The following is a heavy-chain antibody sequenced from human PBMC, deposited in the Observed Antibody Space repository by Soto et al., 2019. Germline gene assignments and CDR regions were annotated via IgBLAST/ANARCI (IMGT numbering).Heavy chain of an antibody. CDR1: GGSISSGDYY. CDR2: IYHRGSP. D-gene: IGHD3-3*01. Sequence: HVQLQESGPGLVKPSQTLSLTCTVSGGSISSGDYYWSWIRQPPGKGLEWIGYIYHRGSPYYNPSLKSRVTISVDTSRNQFSLKLSSVTAADTAVYFCARFLEWLFDSWGQGTLVTVSS. J-gene: IGHJ4*02. CDR3: ARFLEWLFDS. V-gene: IGHV4-30-4*01.